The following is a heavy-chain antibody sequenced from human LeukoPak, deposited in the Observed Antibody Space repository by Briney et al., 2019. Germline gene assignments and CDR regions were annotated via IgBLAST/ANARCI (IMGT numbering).Heavy chain of an antibody. D-gene: IGHD3-10*01. V-gene: IGHV3-66*02. Sequence: GGSLRHSCAASGFTLSSNYMSWLRQAPGKGLEWVSVIYSGGTTYYADAVKGRFTISRDNSKNTLYLQMNSLRAEDTAVYYCATARDKYGSGSYCEYWGQRTLVTVSS. CDR3: ATARDKYGSGSYCEY. CDR2: IYSGGTT. CDR1: GFTLSSNY. J-gene: IGHJ4*02.